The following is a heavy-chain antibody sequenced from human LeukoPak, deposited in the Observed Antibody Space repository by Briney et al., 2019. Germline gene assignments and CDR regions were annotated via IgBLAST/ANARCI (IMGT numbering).Heavy chain of an antibody. D-gene: IGHD6-19*01. CDR1: GGSISSGGYS. V-gene: IGHV4-30-4*07. CDR2: IYYSGST. CDR3: ASLGWGYYYYMDV. Sequence: SETLSLTCAVSGGSISSGGYSWSWIRQPPGKGLEWIGYIYYSGSTNYNPSLKSRVTISVDTSKNQFSLKLGSVTAADTAVYYCASLGWGYYYYMDVWGKGTTVTISS. J-gene: IGHJ6*03.